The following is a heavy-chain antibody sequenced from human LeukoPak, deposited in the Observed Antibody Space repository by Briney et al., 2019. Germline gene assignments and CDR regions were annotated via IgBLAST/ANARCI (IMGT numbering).Heavy chain of an antibody. V-gene: IGHV4-59*02. CDR2: IYYTGST. CDR3: ARDSVVAATRGYYYYYMDV. J-gene: IGHJ6*03. Sequence: PSETLSLTCTVSGGSVSDYYWSWIRQSPGKGLEWIGYIYYTGSTSYNPSLRSRVTMSADTSKNQFSLKLGSVTAADTAVYYCARDSVVAATRGYYYYYMDVWGKGTTVTISS. CDR1: GGSVSDYY. D-gene: IGHD2-15*01.